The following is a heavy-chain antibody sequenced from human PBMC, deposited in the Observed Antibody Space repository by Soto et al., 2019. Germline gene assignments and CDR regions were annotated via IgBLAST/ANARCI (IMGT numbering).Heavy chain of an antibody. V-gene: IGHV3-7*01. CDR3: ATAISSPFSNFDY. Sequence: EVQLGQSGGDLVQPGGSLRLSCVASGFTFSTYWMTWVRQAPGMGLEWVAGIKEDGSEEVYVDSVKGRFSISRDNAQTSLYLQLNSPRAEDTAVYYCATAISSPFSNFDYWGQGSLVTVSS. CDR2: IKEDGSEE. CDR1: GFTFSTYW. D-gene: IGHD2-2*01. J-gene: IGHJ4*02.